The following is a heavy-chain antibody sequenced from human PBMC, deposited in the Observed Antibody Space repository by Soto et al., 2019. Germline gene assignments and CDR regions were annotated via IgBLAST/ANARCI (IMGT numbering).Heavy chain of an antibody. V-gene: IGHV1-18*01. D-gene: IGHD3-16*01. CDR3: ARGPTVGDI. CDR1: GYTFNSYG. Sequence: QVQLVQSGGEVKKPGASVKVSCKASGYTFNSYGISWVRQAPGQGLEWMGWIRVKNGNTNYAQNFQGRCTMTTDTATSNAYMELRSLRADDTAVYYCARGPTVGDIWGQGTMVTVAS. J-gene: IGHJ3*02. CDR2: IRVKNGNT.